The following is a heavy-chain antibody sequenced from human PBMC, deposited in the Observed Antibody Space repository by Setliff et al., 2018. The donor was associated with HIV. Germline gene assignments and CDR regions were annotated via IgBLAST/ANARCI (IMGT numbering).Heavy chain of an antibody. V-gene: IGHV4-59*11. J-gene: IGHJ6*03. CDR1: GGPISSHY. D-gene: IGHD3-3*01. Sequence: ASETLSLTCTVSGGPISSHYWSWIRQPPGKGLEWIGYIYYSGSTNHNPSLKSRVTISVDTSKNQFSLRLSSVTAADTAVYYCARGYYDFWSGPFKYYYYYMDVWGKGTTVTVSS. CDR2: IYYSGST. CDR3: ARGYYDFWSGPFKYYYYYMDV.